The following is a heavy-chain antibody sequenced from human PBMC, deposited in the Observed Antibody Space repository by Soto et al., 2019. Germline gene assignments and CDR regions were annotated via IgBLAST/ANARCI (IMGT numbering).Heavy chain of an antibody. Sequence: QVQLVQSGAEVRKPGSSVKVSCEASGGTFSGHAISWVRQAPGQGPEWMGGLIPLFGTTQHAQRFQGRLTITADKSTTTAYMELTSLRFEDTAIYYCARGPNWGYRFDAWGQGTLDTVSS. CDR3: ARGPNWGYRFDA. CDR1: GGTFSGHA. D-gene: IGHD7-27*01. J-gene: IGHJ4*02. V-gene: IGHV1-69*06. CDR2: LIPLFGTT.